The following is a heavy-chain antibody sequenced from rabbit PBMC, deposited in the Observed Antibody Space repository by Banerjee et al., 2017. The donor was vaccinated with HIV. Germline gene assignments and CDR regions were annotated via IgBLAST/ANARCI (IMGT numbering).Heavy chain of an antibody. D-gene: IGHD1-1*01. CDR3: ARDLTGVIGWNFNL. J-gene: IGHJ4*01. CDR1: GIDFSSSYW. V-gene: IGHV1S45*01. CDR2: IATSSSGST. Sequence: QEQLEESGGDLVKPGASLTLTSTASGIDFSSSYWMCWVRQAPGKGLEWIADIATSSSGSTYYASWAKGRFTISKTSSTTVTLQMTSLTAADTATYFCARDLTGVIGWNFNLWGPGTLVTVS.